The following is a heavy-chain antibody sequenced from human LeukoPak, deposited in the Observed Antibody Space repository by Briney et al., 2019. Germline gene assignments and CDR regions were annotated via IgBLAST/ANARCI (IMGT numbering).Heavy chain of an antibody. V-gene: IGHV3-30*02. CDR1: GFTFSNYG. CDR3: AKERIVGPPLHYYYYMDV. CDR2: IRYDGSNK. J-gene: IGHJ6*03. D-gene: IGHD1-26*01. Sequence: GGSLRLSCAVSGFTFSNYGMHWVRQAPGKGLEWVAFIRYDGSNKYYADSVKGRFTISRDNSKNTLYLQMNSLRAEDTAVYYCAKERIVGPPLHYYYYMDVWGKGTTVTISS.